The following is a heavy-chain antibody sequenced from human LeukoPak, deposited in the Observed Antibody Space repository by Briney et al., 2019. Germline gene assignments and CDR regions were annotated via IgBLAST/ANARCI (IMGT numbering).Heavy chain of an antibody. V-gene: IGHV3-9*01. D-gene: IGHD6-6*01. CDR2: ISWNSGNI. J-gene: IGHJ5*02. CDR1: GFTFDDYA. CDR3: TKAPSVSSSPRVGSWFDP. Sequence: GGSLRLSCAASGFTFDDYAMHWVRQAPGKGLEWVSGISWNSGNIGYVDSVKGRFTISRDNAKKSLYLQMNGLRDEDTALYYCTKAPSVSSSPRVGSWFDPWGQGTLVIVSS.